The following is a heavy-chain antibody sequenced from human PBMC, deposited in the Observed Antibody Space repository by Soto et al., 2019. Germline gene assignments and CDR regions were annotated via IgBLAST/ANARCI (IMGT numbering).Heavy chain of an antibody. CDR2: INHSGST. CDR3: ARGWGRYVSFDY. Sequence: PSETLSLTCAVYGGSFSGYYWSWIRQPPGKGLEWIGEINHSGSTNYNPSLKSRVTISVDTSKNQFSLKLSSVTAADTAVYYCARGWGRYVSFDYWGQGTLVTVSS. J-gene: IGHJ4*02. CDR1: GGSFSGYY. V-gene: IGHV4-34*01. D-gene: IGHD1-26*01.